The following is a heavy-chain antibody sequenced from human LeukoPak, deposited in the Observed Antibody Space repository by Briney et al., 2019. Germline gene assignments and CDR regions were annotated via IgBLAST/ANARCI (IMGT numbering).Heavy chain of an antibody. J-gene: IGHJ3*02. Sequence: GGSLRLSCAATGFTVSSNYMNWVRQAPGKGLEWVSVIYSTRTTYYADSVKGRFTISRGNAKNSLYLQMNSLRAEDTAVYYCARDFLANSKWELLRLYAFDIWGQGTRVTVSS. CDR1: GFTVSSNY. CDR2: IYSTRTT. D-gene: IGHD1-26*01. CDR3: ARDFLANSKWELLRLYAFDI. V-gene: IGHV3-53*01.